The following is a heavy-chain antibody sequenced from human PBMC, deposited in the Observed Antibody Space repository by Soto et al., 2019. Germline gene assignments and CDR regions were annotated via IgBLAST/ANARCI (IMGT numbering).Heavy chain of an antibody. CDR1: GFTFSSYS. CDR3: ARDSMTGLNWFDP. V-gene: IGHV3-48*01. CDR2: ISSCSSTI. D-gene: IGHD3-9*01. Sequence: GGSLRLSCAASGFTFSSYSMNWVRQAPGKGLEWVSYISSCSSTIYYADSVKGRFTISRDNAKNSLYLQMNSLRAEDTAVYYCARDSMTGLNWFDPWGQGTLVTVSS. J-gene: IGHJ5*02.